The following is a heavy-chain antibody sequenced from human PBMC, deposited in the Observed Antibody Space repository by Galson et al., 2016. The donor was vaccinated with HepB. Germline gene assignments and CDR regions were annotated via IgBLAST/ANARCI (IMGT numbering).Heavy chain of an antibody. D-gene: IGHD5-18*01. CDR1: GFSLSNTGVG. Sequence: PALVKPTQTLTLTCTVSGFSLSNTGVGVSWIRQPPGEALEWLAHIFSNDEKSYSTSLKSRLTISKDTSKSQVVLTMTNMDPVDTGTYYCARILEGGRTQKWSNWYFDIWGRGTLVTVSS. J-gene: IGHJ2*01. CDR3: ARILEGGRTQKWSNWYFDI. V-gene: IGHV2-26*01. CDR2: IFSNDEK.